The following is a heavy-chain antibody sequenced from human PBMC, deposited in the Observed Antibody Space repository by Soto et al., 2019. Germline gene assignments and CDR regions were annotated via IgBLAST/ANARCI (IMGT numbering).Heavy chain of an antibody. D-gene: IGHD6-6*01. Sequence: GGSLRLSCAASGFTFDDYAMHWVRQAPGKGLEWVSGISWNGGNIGYADSVKSRFTISRDNAKNSLFLQMNSLRADDTALYFCAKDIYSSSSGQDYWGQGTPDTVSS. CDR2: ISWNGGNI. CDR1: GFTFDDYA. CDR3: AKDIYSSSSGQDY. J-gene: IGHJ4*02. V-gene: IGHV3-9*01.